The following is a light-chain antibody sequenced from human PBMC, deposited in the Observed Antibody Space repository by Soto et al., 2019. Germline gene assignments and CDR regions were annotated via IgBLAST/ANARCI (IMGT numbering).Light chain of an antibody. V-gene: IGLV2-14*01. J-gene: IGLJ1*01. CDR1: SSDVGDYKY. CDR3: SSYTSSDTPYV. Sequence: QSALTQPPSVSGSPGQSITISCTGTSSDVGDYKYVSWYQQHPAKAPKLIIFVNSNRPSGISNRFSASKSGNTASLTISGLQAEDEADYYCSSYTSSDTPYVFGTGTKLTVL. CDR2: VNS.